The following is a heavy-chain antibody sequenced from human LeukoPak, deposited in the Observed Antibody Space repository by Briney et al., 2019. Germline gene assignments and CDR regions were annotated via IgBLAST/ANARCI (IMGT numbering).Heavy chain of an antibody. CDR3: ARAESVAGTTGDY. V-gene: IGHV3-23*01. D-gene: IGHD6-19*01. J-gene: IGHJ4*02. CDR1: GFTFSSYA. CDR2: ISGSGDST. Sequence: GGSLRLSCAASGFTFSSYAMSWVRQAPGKGLEWVSAISGSGDSTYYADSVKGRFTISRDNSKNTLYLQMNSLRAEDTAVYYCARAESVAGTTGDYWGQGTLVTVSS.